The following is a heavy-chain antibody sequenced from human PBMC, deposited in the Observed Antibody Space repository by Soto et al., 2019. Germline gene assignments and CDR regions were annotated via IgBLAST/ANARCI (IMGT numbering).Heavy chain of an antibody. D-gene: IGHD6-19*01. CDR2: VSPSGSNT. Sequence: SLRLSCAVSGFIFSNYPMSWVRQAPGKGLEWVSSVSPSGSNTYYADSMKGRFTMSRDNSENRLHLQMNSLRAEDTAVYFCARRDNSGWYSLDYWGQGTLVTVSS. V-gene: IGHV3-23*01. CDR3: ARRDNSGWYSLDY. J-gene: IGHJ4*02. CDR1: GFIFSNYP.